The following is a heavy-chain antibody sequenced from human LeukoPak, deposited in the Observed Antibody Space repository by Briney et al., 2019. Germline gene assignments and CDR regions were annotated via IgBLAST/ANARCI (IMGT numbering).Heavy chain of an antibody. CDR1: GYTFTSYA. CDR2: INAGNGNT. CDR3: ARGYSYGYVRWFDP. J-gene: IGHJ5*02. D-gene: IGHD5-18*01. Sequence: ASVKVSCKASGYTFTSYAMHWVRQAPGQRLEWMGWINAGNGNTKYSQEFQGRVTITRDTSASTAYMELRSLRSEDMAVYYCARGYSYGYVRWFDPWGQGTLVTVSS. V-gene: IGHV1-3*03.